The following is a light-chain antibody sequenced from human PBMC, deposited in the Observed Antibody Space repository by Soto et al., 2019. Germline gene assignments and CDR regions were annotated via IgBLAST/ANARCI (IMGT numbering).Light chain of an antibody. CDR1: SSDVGGYNF. J-gene: IGLJ2*01. V-gene: IGLV2-14*03. CDR3: TSYTSSSTLV. CDR2: DVS. Sequence: QSALTQPASVSGSPGQSIAISCTGTSSDVGGYNFVSWYQQHPGKAPKLMIYDVSSRPSGVSDRFSGSKSGNTASLTISGLQAEDESDYYCTSYTSSSTLVFGGGNKLTVL.